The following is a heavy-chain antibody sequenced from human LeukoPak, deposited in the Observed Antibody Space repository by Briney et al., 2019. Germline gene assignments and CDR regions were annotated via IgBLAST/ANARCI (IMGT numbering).Heavy chain of an antibody. Sequence: SETLSLTCTVSGGSVSSGSYYRSWIRQPPGKGLEWIGFTSYSGSTNYNPSLKSRITISADTSKNQFSLNLSSVTAADTALYYCARVPGGGTAANWGQGTMVTVSS. V-gene: IGHV4-61*01. CDR3: ARVPGGGTAAN. J-gene: IGHJ3*01. CDR1: GGSVSSGSYY. D-gene: IGHD1-7*01. CDR2: TSYSGST.